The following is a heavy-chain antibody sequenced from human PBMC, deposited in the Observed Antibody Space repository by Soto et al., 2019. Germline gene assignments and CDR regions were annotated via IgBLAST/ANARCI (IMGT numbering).Heavy chain of an antibody. Sequence: GGSLRLSCAASGFTFSILAMGWVRQAPGKGLEWVSVIDYTGGTTYYTESVKGRFTISRDNSKKMLYLQMNSLRAEDTAVYYCAKDATRTDGWYYFDYWGQGALVTVSS. V-gene: IGHV3-23*01. D-gene: IGHD6-19*01. J-gene: IGHJ4*02. CDR2: IDYTGGTT. CDR3: AKDATRTDGWYYFDY. CDR1: GFTFSILA.